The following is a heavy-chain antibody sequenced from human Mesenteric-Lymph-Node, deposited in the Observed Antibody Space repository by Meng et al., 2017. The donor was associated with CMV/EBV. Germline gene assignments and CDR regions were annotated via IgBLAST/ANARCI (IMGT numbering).Heavy chain of an antibody. CDR1: GFTVSSDY. J-gene: IGHJ4*02. CDR2: IYSGGST. CDR3: ASWRRAMAYYFDY. D-gene: IGHD5-18*01. Sequence: GESLKISCAASGFTVSSDYTRWVRQTPGKGLEWVSLIYSGGSTCCADSVQGRFTISRDNSKNTLYLQMNSLRAEDTAVYYCASWRRAMAYYFDYWGQGTLVTVSS. V-gene: IGHV3-53*01.